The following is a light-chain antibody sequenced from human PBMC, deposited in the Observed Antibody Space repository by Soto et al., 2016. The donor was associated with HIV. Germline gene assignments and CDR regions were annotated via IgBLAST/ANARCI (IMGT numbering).Light chain of an antibody. J-gene: IGKJ1*01. CDR2: LGS. Sequence: DIVMTQSPPSLPVTPGEPASISCRSSQSLLHSNGYNYLDWYLQKPGQSPQLLIYLGSNRASGVPDRFSGSGSGTDFTLKISRVEAEDVGVYYCMQALQAWTFGQGTKVEIE. V-gene: IGKV2-28*01. CDR3: MQALQAWT. CDR1: QSLLHSNGYNY.